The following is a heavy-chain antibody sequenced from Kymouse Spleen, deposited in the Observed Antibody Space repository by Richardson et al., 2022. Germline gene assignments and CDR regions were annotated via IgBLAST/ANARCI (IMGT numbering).Heavy chain of an antibody. Sequence: QVQLQQWGAGLLKPSETLSLTCAVYGGSFSGYYWSWIRQPPGKGLEWIGEINHSGSTNYNPSLKSRVTISVDTSKNQFSLKLSSVTAADTAVYYCAREFGITMVRGVMRWFDPWGQGTLVTVSS. D-gene: IGHD3-10*01. CDR2: INHSGST. V-gene: IGHV4-34*01. CDR3: AREFGITMVRGVMRWFDP. J-gene: IGHJ5*02. CDR1: GGSFSGYY.